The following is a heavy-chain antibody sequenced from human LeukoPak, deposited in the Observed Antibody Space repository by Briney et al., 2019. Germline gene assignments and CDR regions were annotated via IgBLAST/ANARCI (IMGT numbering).Heavy chain of an antibody. CDR2: IYYSGST. CDR3: AIDWGYGDYVGYYYYYMDV. Sequence: SETLSLTCTVSGGSISSYYWSWIRQPPGKGLEWIGYIYYSGSTNYNPSLKSRVTISVDTSKNQFSLKLSSVTAADTAVYYCAIDWGYGDYVGYYYYYMDVWGKGTTVTISS. V-gene: IGHV4-59*01. CDR1: GGSISSYY. D-gene: IGHD4-17*01. J-gene: IGHJ6*03.